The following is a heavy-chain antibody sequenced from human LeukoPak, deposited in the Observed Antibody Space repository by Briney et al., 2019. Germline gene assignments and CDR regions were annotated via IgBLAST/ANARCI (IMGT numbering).Heavy chain of an antibody. CDR3: ARGSDEVSTISEAFDI. CDR2: VYYSGSS. CDR1: GGSMNNFF. Sequence: PSETLSLTCIVSGGSMNNFFWTWIRQTPEKRLKWIGYVYYSGSSKYNPSLERRVTISLDTSKNQFSLRLTSVTAADTAIYYCARGSDEVSTISEAFDIWGQGTAVTVSS. V-gene: IGHV4-59*01. D-gene: IGHD5-24*01. J-gene: IGHJ3*02.